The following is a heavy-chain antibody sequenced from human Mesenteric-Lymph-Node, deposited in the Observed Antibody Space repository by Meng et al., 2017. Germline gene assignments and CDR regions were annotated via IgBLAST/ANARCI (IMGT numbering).Heavy chain of an antibody. Sequence: VQLQESGPGLVKPSETLSLTCTVSGGSISNYYWSWIRQPAGKGLEWIGRINVSGSTTYNPSLKSRVTMSLDTSKNQFSLKLSSVTAADTAIYYCATTIDDPIKDYWGQGTLVTVSS. CDR2: INVSGST. V-gene: IGHV4-4*07. CDR3: ATTIDDPIKDY. J-gene: IGHJ4*02. CDR1: GGSISNYY. D-gene: IGHD1-26*01.